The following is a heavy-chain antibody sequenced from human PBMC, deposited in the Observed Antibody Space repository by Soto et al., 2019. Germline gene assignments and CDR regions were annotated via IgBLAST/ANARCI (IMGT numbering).Heavy chain of an antibody. V-gene: IGHV3-9*01. CDR3: AKDIGSQIQLDH. CDR1: GFTFDDYA. J-gene: IGHJ4*01. Sequence: GGSLRLSCAASGFTFDDYAMYWVRQTPGKGLEWVSGISGNSGNIGYADSVKGRFTISRDNAKNSLYLQMDSLRAEDSGLYYCAKDIGSQIQLDHWGNGTLVTVS. CDR2: ISGNSGNI. D-gene: IGHD5-18*01.